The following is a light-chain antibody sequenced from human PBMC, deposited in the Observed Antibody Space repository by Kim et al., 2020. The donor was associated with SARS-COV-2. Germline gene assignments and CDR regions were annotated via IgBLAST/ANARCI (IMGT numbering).Light chain of an antibody. CDR1: QSISSY. Sequence: DIQMTPSPSSLSASVGDRVTITCRASQSISSYLNWYQQKSGKGPKLLIYAASSLQSGVPSRFSGSGSGTDFTLTISSLQPEDFATYYCQQSYSTPITFGQGTRLEIK. CDR2: AAS. CDR3: QQSYSTPIT. J-gene: IGKJ5*01. V-gene: IGKV1-39*01.